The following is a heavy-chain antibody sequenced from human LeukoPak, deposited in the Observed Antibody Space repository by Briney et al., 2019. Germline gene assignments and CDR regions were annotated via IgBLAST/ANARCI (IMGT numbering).Heavy chain of an antibody. Sequence: GGSLRLFCAATGFTFRSYAMSWVRQAPGKELEWVTAISDSGGSTYHADSVKGRFTISRDNSKNTLYLQMNSLGAEDTAIYYCAKDLEFEMLTNWYFDLWGRGTLVTVSS. CDR2: ISDSGGST. D-gene: IGHD3-3*01. V-gene: IGHV3-23*01. CDR1: GFTFRSYA. CDR3: AKDLEFEMLTNWYFDL. J-gene: IGHJ2*01.